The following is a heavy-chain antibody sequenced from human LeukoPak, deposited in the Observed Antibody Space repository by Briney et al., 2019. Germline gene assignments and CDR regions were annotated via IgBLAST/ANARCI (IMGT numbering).Heavy chain of an antibody. CDR1: GGSFSGYY. CDR2: INHSGST. J-gene: IGHJ5*02. V-gene: IGHV4-34*01. CDR3: ARGPYEGWFDP. D-gene: IGHD3-22*01. Sequence: SETLSLTCAVYGGSFSGYYWSWIRQPPGKGLEWIGEINHSGSTNYNLSLKSRVTISVDTSKNQFSLKLSSVTAADTAVYYCARGPYEGWFDPWGQGTLVTVSS.